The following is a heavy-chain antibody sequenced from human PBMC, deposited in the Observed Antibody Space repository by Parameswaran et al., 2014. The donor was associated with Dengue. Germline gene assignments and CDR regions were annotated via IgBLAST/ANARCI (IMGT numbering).Heavy chain of an antibody. D-gene: IGHD1-26*01. CDR3: AKESELVGATPGVDY. Sequence: VRQAPGKGLEWVSAISGSGGSTYYADSVKGRFTISRDNSKNTLYLQMNSLRAEDTAVYYCAKESELVGATPGVDYWGQGTLVTVSS. V-gene: IGHV3-23*01. J-gene: IGHJ4*02. CDR2: ISGSGGST.